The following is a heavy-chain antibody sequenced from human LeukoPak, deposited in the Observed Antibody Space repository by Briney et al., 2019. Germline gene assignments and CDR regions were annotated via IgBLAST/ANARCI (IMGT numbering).Heavy chain of an antibody. CDR3: TTAGYYKGYYFDY. CDR2: IYYSGST. V-gene: IGHV4-59*04. Sequence: PSETLSLTCTVSGGSISSYHWSWIRQPPGKGLEWIGYIYYSGSTYYNPSLKSRVTISVDTSKNQFSLKLSSVTAADTAVYYCTTAGYYKGYYFDYWGQGTLVTVSS. D-gene: IGHD3-9*01. CDR1: GGSISSYH. J-gene: IGHJ4*02.